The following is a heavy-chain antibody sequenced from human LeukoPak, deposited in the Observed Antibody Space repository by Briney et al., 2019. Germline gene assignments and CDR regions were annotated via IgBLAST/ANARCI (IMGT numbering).Heavy chain of an antibody. D-gene: IGHD2-15*01. V-gene: IGHV1-18*01. Sequence: GASVKVSCKASGYTFTSYGTSWVRQAPGQGLEWMGWISAYNGNTNYAQKLQGRVTMTTDTSTSTAYMELRSLRSDDTAVYYCASPSATYYYYGMDVWGQGTTVTVSS. J-gene: IGHJ6*02. CDR2: ISAYNGNT. CDR3: ASPSATYYYYGMDV. CDR1: GYTFTSYG.